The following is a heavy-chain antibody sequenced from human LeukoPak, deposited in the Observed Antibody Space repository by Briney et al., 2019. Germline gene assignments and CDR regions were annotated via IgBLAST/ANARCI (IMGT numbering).Heavy chain of an antibody. CDR2: INPDGSVK. D-gene: IGHD2-2*01. CDR1: GFTLSIYW. CDR3: ARDLDIEVVATTSWYDAFDI. J-gene: IGHJ3*02. Sequence: GGSLRLSCAASGFTLSIYWMTWVRQTPGKGLEWVGNINPDGSVKNYVDSVKGRFTISRDNAENSVYLQMNSLRVEDTAVYYCARDLDIEVVATTSWYDAFDIWGQGTMVTVSS. V-gene: IGHV3-7*01.